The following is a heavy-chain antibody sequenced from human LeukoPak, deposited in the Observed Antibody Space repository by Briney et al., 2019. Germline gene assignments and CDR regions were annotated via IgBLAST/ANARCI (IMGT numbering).Heavy chain of an antibody. CDR3: ARAPRGIRLDV. D-gene: IGHD3-3*02. CDR2: IYHTGTT. CDR1: GFSISNNYY. Sequence: SETLSLTCTVSGFSISNNYYWCWIRQPPGKGLEWIATIYHTGTTYYNPSLKSRVTISINTSKNQFSLKLNSVTAADTAMYYCARAPRGIRLDVWGQGTTVTVSS. J-gene: IGHJ6*02. V-gene: IGHV4-38-2*02.